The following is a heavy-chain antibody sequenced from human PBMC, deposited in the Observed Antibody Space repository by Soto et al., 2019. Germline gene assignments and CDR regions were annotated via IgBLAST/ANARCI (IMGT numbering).Heavy chain of an antibody. J-gene: IGHJ5*02. CDR3: ASLVVVPAAKYNWFDP. V-gene: IGHV4-34*01. Sequence: ASETLSLTCAVYGGSFSGYYWSWIRQPPGKGLEWIGEINHSGSTNYNPSPKSRVTISVDTSKNQFSLKLSSVTAADTAVYYCASLVVVPAAKYNWFDPWGQGTLVTVSS. CDR2: INHSGST. CDR1: GGSFSGYY. D-gene: IGHD2-2*01.